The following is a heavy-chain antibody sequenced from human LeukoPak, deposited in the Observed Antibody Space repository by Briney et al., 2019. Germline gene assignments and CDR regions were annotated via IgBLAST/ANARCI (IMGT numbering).Heavy chain of an antibody. CDR2: IYYSGST. V-gene: IGHV4-59*01. Sequence: SETLSLTCTVSGGSISSYYWSWIRQPPGKGLEWIGYIYYSGSTNYNPSLKSRVTISVDTSKNQFSLKLGSVTAADTAVYYCARDPVDLAGAFDIWGQGTMVTVSS. CDR1: GGSISSYY. CDR3: ARDPVDLAGAFDI. J-gene: IGHJ3*02. D-gene: IGHD2-15*01.